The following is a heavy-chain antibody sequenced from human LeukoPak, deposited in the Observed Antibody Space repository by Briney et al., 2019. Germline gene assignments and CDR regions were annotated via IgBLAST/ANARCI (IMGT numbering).Heavy chain of an antibody. D-gene: IGHD3-10*01. CDR1: GFTFSSYS. J-gene: IGHJ5*02. Sequence: GGSLRLSCAASGFTFSSYSMNWVRQAPGKGLEWISYISSASNTIYYADSVKGRFTISRDNAKNSVYLQMNSLRAEDTAMYYCARDGWFGDYNWFDPWGQGTLVTVSS. V-gene: IGHV3-48*01. CDR2: ISSASNTI. CDR3: ARDGWFGDYNWFDP.